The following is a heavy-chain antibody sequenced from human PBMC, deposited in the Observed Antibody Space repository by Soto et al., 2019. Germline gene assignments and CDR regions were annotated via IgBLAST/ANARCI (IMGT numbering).Heavy chain of an antibody. D-gene: IGHD2-2*01. CDR3: ARDLLTQDIVVVPAAQYYYYYYGMDV. CDR2: ISSSSSYI. Sequence: WGSLTLSCAASGFTFSSYSMNWVRQAPGKGLEWVSSISSSSSYIYYADSVKGRFTISRDNAKNSLYLQMNSLRAEDTAVYYCARDLLTQDIVVVPAAQYYYYYYGMDVWGQGTTVTVSS. J-gene: IGHJ6*02. CDR1: GFTFSSYS. V-gene: IGHV3-21*01.